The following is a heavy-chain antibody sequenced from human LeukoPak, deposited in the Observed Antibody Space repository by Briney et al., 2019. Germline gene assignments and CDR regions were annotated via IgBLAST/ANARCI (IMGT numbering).Heavy chain of an antibody. CDR3: AKGGYCSGGSCSTSLNWFDP. CDR2: ISYDGSNK. CDR1: GFTFSSYG. J-gene: IGHJ5*02. D-gene: IGHD2-15*01. Sequence: GGSLRLSCAASGFTFSSYGMHWVRQAPGEGLEWVAVISYDGSNKYYADSVKGRFTISRDNSKNTLYLQMNSLRAEDTAVYYCAKGGYCSGGSCSTSLNWFDPWGQGTLVTVSS. V-gene: IGHV3-30*18.